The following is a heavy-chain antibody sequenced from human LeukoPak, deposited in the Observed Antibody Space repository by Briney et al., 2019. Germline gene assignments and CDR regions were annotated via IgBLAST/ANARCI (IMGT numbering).Heavy chain of an antibody. V-gene: IGHV4-34*01. CDR1: GGSFSGYY. CDR3: ARGGWFIAAASLDY. Sequence: SETLSLTCAVYGGSFSGYYWSWIRQPPGKGLEWIGEINHSGSTNYNPSLKSRVTISVDTSKNQFSLKLSSVTAADTAVYYCARGGWFIAAASLDYWGQGTLVTVSS. CDR2: INHSGST. D-gene: IGHD6-13*01. J-gene: IGHJ4*02.